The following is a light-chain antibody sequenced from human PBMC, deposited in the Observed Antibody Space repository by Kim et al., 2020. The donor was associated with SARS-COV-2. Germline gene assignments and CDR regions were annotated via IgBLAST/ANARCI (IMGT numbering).Light chain of an antibody. V-gene: IGLV3-19*01. J-gene: IGLJ2*01. CDR1: SLRSYY. Sequence: SSELTQDPAVSVALGQTVRITCQGDSLRSYYASWYQQKPGQAPVLVIYGKNNRPSGIPDRFSGSSSGNTAYLTITGAQAEDEADYYCNSRDSSGKDVVFG. CDR2: GKN. CDR3: NSRDSSGKDVV.